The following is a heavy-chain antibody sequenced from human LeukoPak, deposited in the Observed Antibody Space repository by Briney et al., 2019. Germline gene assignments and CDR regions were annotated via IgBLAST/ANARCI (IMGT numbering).Heavy chain of an antibody. D-gene: IGHD2-15*01. V-gene: IGHV1-18*01. CDR1: GYTFTSYS. CDR2: ISAYNGNT. CDR3: ARDGGYCSGGSCGWFDP. Sequence: ASVKVSCKASGYTFTSYSISWVRQAPGQGLEWMGWISAYNGNTNYAQKLQGRVTMTTDTSTSTAYMELRSLRSDDTAVYYCARDGGYCSGGSCGWFDPWGQGTLVTVSS. J-gene: IGHJ5*02.